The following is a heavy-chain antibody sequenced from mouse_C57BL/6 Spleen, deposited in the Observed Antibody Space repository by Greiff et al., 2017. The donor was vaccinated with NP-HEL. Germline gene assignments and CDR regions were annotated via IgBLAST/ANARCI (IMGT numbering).Heavy chain of an antibody. J-gene: IGHJ2*01. V-gene: IGHV5-4*01. Sequence: EVHLVESGGGLVKPGGSLKLSCAASGFTFSSYAMSWVRQTPEKRLEWVATISDGGSYTYYPDNVKGRFTISRDNAKNNLYLQMSHLKSEDTAMYYCARDGSGLDYWGQGTTLTVSS. CDR1: GFTFSSYA. CDR3: ARDGSGLDY. CDR2: ISDGGSYT. D-gene: IGHD3-2*02.